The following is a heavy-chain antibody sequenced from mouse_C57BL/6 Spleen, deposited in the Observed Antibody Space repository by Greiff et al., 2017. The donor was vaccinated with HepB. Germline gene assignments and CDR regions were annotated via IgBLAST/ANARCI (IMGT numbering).Heavy chain of an antibody. CDR2: ISYDGSN. Sequence: EVQLQQSGPGLVKPSQSLSLTCSVTGYSITSGYYWNWIRQFPGNKLEWMGYISYDGSNNYNPSLKNRISITLDTSKNQFFLKLNSVTNEDTATYYCARDYDYDGYYFDYWGQGTTLTVSS. V-gene: IGHV3-6*01. CDR3: ARDYDYDGYYFDY. D-gene: IGHD2-4*01. J-gene: IGHJ2*01. CDR1: GYSITSGYY.